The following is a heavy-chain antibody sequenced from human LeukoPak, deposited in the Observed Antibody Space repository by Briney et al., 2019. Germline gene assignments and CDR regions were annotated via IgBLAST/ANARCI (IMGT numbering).Heavy chain of an antibody. CDR2: IYYSGST. D-gene: IGHD3/OR15-3a*01. CDR1: GGSISSYY. CDR3: ARVSVDSVGYYFDY. V-gene: IGHV4-59*01. J-gene: IGHJ4*02. Sequence: SETLSLTCAASGGSISSYYWSWIRQPPGKGLEWIGYIYYSGSTNYNPSLKSRVTISVDTSKNQFSLKLSSVTAADTAVYYCARVSVDSVGYYFDYWGQGTLVTVSS.